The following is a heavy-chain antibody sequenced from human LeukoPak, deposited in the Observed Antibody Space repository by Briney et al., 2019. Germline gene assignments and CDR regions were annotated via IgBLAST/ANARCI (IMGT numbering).Heavy chain of an antibody. D-gene: IGHD1-26*01. CDR3: ARRGPGTHYVDF. Sequence: PGRSLRLSCAASGFTFSTYGMHWVRQPPGKGLPWVSIIWSDGTNKYYADSVKGRFTISRDNSKNTLYLQMNSLTVEDTAMYYCARRGPGTHYVDFWGQGTLVTVSS. V-gene: IGHV3-33*01. CDR2: IWSDGTNK. CDR1: GFTFSTYG. J-gene: IGHJ4*02.